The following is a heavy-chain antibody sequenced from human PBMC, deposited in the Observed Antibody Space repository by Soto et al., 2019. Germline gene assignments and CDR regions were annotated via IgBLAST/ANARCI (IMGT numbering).Heavy chain of an antibody. CDR1: GGSFSGYY. Sequence: QVQLQQWGAGLLKPSETLSLTCAVYGGSFSGYYWSWIRQPPGKGLAWIGEINHSGSTNYNPSLNSRGTISVDTSKNQFSLKLSSVTAADTAVYYCHEDGMDVWGQWTTVTVSS. V-gene: IGHV4-34*01. J-gene: IGHJ6*02. CDR2: INHSGST. CDR3: HEDGMDV.